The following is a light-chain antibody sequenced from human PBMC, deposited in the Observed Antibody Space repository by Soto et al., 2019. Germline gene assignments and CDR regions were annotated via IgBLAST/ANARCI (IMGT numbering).Light chain of an antibody. V-gene: IGKV1-5*01. Sequence: IQRTKTPSTLSASVGDRVTITCRASQSISSWLAWYQQKPGKAPKLLIYDASSLESGVPSRFSGSGSGTEFTLSISSLQPDDFATYYCQQYNEYSKPFGHGANVDI. CDR3: QQYNEYSKP. CDR2: DAS. J-gene: IGKJ3*01. CDR1: QSISSW.